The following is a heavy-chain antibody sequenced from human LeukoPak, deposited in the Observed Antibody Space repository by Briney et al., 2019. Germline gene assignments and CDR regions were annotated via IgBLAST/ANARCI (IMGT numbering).Heavy chain of an antibody. V-gene: IGHV1-18*01. CDR2: ISTYNGNT. Sequence: ASVKVSCKASGYTFTSYGISWVRQAPGQGLEWMGWISTYNGNTDYAQKLQDRVTMTTDTSTSTAYMELRSLRSDDTAVYYCAKDRGFMTFGIDYWGQGTLVTVSS. J-gene: IGHJ4*02. D-gene: IGHD3-16*01. CDR3: AKDRGFMTFGIDY. CDR1: GYTFTSYG.